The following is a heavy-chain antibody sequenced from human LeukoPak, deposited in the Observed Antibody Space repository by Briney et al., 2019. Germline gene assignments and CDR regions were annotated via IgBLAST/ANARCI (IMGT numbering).Heavy chain of an antibody. D-gene: IGHD5-18*01. J-gene: IGHJ4*02. CDR2: IYSGGST. CDR3: AREYVDTAMVTH. Sequence: GGSLRLSCAASGFTLSSNYMSWVRQAPGRGLEWVSVIYSGGSTHYADSVKGRFTISRDNSKNTLYLQMNSLRAEDTAVYYCAREYVDTAMVTHWGQGTLVTVSS. CDR1: GFTLSSNY. V-gene: IGHV3-53*01.